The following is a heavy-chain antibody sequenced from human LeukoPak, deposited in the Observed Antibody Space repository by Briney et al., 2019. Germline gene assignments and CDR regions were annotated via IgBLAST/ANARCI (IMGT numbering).Heavy chain of an antibody. J-gene: IGHJ6*03. D-gene: IGHD2-21*02. V-gene: IGHV1-2*06. CDR3: ARDTTRAYCGGDCYFDYYYYMDV. Sequence: ASVKVSCKASGYTFTGYYMHWVRQAPGQGLEWMGRINPNSGGTNYAQKFQGRVTMTRDTSIGTAYMELSGLRSDDTAVYYCARDTTRAYCGGDCYFDYYYYMDVWGKGTTVTVSS. CDR2: INPNSGGT. CDR1: GYTFTGYY.